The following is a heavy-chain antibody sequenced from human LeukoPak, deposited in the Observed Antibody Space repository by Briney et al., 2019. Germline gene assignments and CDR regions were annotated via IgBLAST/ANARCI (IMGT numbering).Heavy chain of an antibody. V-gene: IGHV4-34*01. D-gene: IGHD4-17*01. CDR3: ARGGLYGDAPDY. CDR1: GESFSGYY. Sequence: PSETLSLTCAVYGESFSGYYWSWIRQPPGKGLEWIGEINDSGSTNYKPSLKSRVTVSVDTSKNQFSLKLSSVTAADTAVYYCARGGLYGDAPDYWGQGALVTVSS. J-gene: IGHJ4*02. CDR2: INDSGST.